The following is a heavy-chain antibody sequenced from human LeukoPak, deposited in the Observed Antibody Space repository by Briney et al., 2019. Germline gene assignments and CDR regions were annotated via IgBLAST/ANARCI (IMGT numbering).Heavy chain of an antibody. J-gene: IGHJ4*02. V-gene: IGHV3-30-3*01. Sequence: PGGSLRLSCAASGFTFSSYVMHWVRQAPGKGLEWVAVISYDGSNKYYADSVKGRFTISRDNSKNTLYLQMNSLRAEDTAVYYCASAASIAVAGNVYWGQGTLVTVSS. CDR2: ISYDGSNK. CDR3: ASAASIAVAGNVY. CDR1: GFTFSSYV. D-gene: IGHD6-19*01.